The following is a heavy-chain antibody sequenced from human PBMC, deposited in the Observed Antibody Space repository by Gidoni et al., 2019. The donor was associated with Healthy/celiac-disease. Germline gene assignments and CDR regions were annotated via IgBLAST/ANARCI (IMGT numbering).Heavy chain of an antibody. CDR1: GFTFSSYW. CDR3: ARDGCSGGSCYPSDFDY. J-gene: IGHJ4*02. V-gene: IGHV3-7*01. CDR2: IKQDGSEK. D-gene: IGHD2-15*01. Sequence: EVQLVESGGGLVKPGGSLRLSWAASGFTFSSYWMSWVPQAPGKGLELVANIKQDGSEKYYVDSVKGRFTISRDNAKNSLYLQMNSLRAEDTAVYYCARDGCSGGSCYPSDFDYWGQGTLVTVSS.